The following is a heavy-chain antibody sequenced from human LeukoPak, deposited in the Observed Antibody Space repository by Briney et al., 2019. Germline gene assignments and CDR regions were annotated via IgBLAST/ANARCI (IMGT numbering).Heavy chain of an antibody. V-gene: IGHV1-69*13. Sequence: SVKVSCKASGGTFSSYAISWVRQAPGQGLEWMGGIIPIFGTANYAQKFQGRVTITADESTSTAYMELSSLRSEDTAVYYCAREGSGGYCSSTSCAPLGYWGQGTLVTVSS. CDR3: AREGSGGYCSSTSCAPLGY. CDR1: GGTFSSYA. D-gene: IGHD2-2*03. J-gene: IGHJ4*02. CDR2: IIPIFGTA.